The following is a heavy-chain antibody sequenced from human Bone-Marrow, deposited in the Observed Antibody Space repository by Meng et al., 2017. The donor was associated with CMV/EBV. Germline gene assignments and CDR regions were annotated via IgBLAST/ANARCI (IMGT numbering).Heavy chain of an antibody. Sequence: SETLSLTCTVSGGSISSSSYYWGWIRQPPGKGLEWIGSIYYSGSTYYNPSLKSRVTISVDTSKNQFSLKLSSVTAADTAVYYCARQYIVVVPAAIDYWGQGTLVTVFS. D-gene: IGHD2-2*01. CDR3: ARQYIVVVPAAIDY. CDR2: IYYSGST. CDR1: GGSISSSSYY. J-gene: IGHJ4*02. V-gene: IGHV4-39*01.